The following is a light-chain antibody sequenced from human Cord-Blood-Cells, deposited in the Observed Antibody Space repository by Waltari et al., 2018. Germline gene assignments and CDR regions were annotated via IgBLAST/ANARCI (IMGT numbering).Light chain of an antibody. CDR1: XGIXXGTYX. CDR3: MIWHSSAWV. J-gene: IGLJ3*02. V-gene: IGLV5-45*02. Sequence: QAVLTQPSSLSASPGASASXTXXXXXGIXXGTYXXXXYXXXPGSPPQYLLRYKSDSDKQQGSGVPSRFSGSKDASANAGILLISGLQSEDEADYYCMIWHSSAWVFGGGTKLTVL. CDR2: YKSDSDK.